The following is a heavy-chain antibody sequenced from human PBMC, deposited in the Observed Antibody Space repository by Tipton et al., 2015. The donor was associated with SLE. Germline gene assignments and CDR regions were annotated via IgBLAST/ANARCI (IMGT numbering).Heavy chain of an antibody. CDR1: GGSISSYY. J-gene: IGHJ1*01. V-gene: IGHV4-59*12. Sequence: TLSLTCTVSGGSISSYYWSWIRQPPGKGLEWIGYIYYSGSTNYNPSLKSRVTISVDTSKNQFSLKLSSVTAADTAVYYCAREVVTAIRYFYHWGQGTLVTVSS. D-gene: IGHD2-21*02. CDR2: IYYSGST. CDR3: AREVVTAIRYFYH.